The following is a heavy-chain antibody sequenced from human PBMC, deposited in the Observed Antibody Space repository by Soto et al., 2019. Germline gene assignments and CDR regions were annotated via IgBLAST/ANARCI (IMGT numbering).Heavy chain of an antibody. CDR1: GFTFSSYG. V-gene: IGHV3-33*01. J-gene: IGHJ4*02. CDR3: ARDYCSSTSCYSAPDY. CDR2: IWYDGSNK. D-gene: IGHD2-2*01. Sequence: QVQLVESGGGVVQPGRSLRLSCAASGFTFSSYGMHWVRQAPGKGLEWVAVIWYDGSNKYYADSVKGRFTISRDNSKNTLYLQMNSLRAEDTAVYYCARDYCSSTSCYSAPDYWGQGTLVTVSS.